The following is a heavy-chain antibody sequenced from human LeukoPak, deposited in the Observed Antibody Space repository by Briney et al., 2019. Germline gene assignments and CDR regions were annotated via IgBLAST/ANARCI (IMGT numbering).Heavy chain of an antibody. D-gene: IGHD2-2*01. CDR2: FKSKTDGGTT. Sequence: GGSLRLSCAASGFTFSNAWMSWVRQAPGKGLEWVGRFKSKTDGGTTDYATPVKGRFTISRDDSKNTLYLQMNSLKTEDTAVYYCTTTTDIVVVPAADDAFDIWGQGTMVTVSS. V-gene: IGHV3-15*01. J-gene: IGHJ3*02. CDR1: GFTFSNAW. CDR3: TTTTDIVVVPAADDAFDI.